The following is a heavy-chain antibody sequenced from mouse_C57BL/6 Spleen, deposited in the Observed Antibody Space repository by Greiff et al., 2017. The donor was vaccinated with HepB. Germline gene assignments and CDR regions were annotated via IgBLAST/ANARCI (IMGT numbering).Heavy chain of an antibody. CDR2: INSNGGST. Sequence: DVHLVESGGGLVQPGGSLKLSCAASGFTFSSYGMSWVRRTPDKRLELVATINSNGGSTYYPDSVKGRFTISRDNAKNTLYLQMSSLKSEDTAMYYCARMARTINWGQGTTLTVSS. CDR1: GFTFSSYG. CDR3: ARMARTIN. V-gene: IGHV5-6-3*01. J-gene: IGHJ2*01.